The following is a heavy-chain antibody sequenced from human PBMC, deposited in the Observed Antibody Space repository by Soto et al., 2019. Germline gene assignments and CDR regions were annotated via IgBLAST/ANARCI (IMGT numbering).Heavy chain of an antibody. CDR1: GFTFSSYG. CDR2: ISYDGSNK. Sequence: ALRLSCAASGFTFSSYGIHWVRQAPGKGLEWVAVISYDGSNKYYADSVKGRFTISRDNSKNTLYLQMNSLRAEDTAVYYCAKDQGSPGAFDIWGQGT. V-gene: IGHV3-30*18. J-gene: IGHJ3*02. CDR3: AKDQGSPGAFDI.